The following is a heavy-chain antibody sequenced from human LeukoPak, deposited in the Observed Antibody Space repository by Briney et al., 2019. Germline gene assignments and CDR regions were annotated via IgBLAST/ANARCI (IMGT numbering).Heavy chain of an antibody. Sequence: ASVKVSCKASGYSFTTYAMNWVRQAPGQGLEWMGWINTNTGTPSYAQGFTGRFVFSLDTSVSTAYLQISNLKTEDTAVYYCARDQVTPAFLRFDPWGQGTLVTVSS. CDR1: GYSFTTYA. V-gene: IGHV7-4-1*02. CDR2: INTNTGTP. J-gene: IGHJ5*02. D-gene: IGHD2-21*02. CDR3: ARDQVTPAFLRFDP.